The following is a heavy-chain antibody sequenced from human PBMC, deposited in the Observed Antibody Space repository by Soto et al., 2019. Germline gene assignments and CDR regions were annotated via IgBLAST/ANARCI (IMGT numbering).Heavy chain of an antibody. CDR3: AKDPPITGSLRGTHLMDV. CDR2: ISAYNGNR. CDR1: GFPFTTYG. D-gene: IGHD1-20*01. Sequence: ASVKVSCKASGFPFTTYGFSWVRRAPGQGLEWMGWISAYNGNRNYAQKFQGRVTMTTDTSTSTVYMELRSLTSDDTAVYYCAKDPPITGSLRGTHLMDVWGQGTTVTVSS. J-gene: IGHJ6*02. V-gene: IGHV1-18*04.